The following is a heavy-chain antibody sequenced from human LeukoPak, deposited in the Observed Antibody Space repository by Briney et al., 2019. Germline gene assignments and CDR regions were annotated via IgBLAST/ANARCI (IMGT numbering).Heavy chain of an antibody. CDR1: GGSVSTSNYY. CDR3: ARSGITMVRGVITTYYYYYMDV. J-gene: IGHJ6*03. D-gene: IGHD3-10*01. CDR2: IYYSGRT. V-gene: IGHV4-39*01. Sequence: SETLSLACTVSGGSVSTSNYYWGWIRQPPGKGLEWIGSIYYSGRTDYNPSLKSRVTISVDTSRNHVSLSLTSVTAADTAVYYCARSGITMVRGVITTYYYYYMDVWGKGTTVTISS.